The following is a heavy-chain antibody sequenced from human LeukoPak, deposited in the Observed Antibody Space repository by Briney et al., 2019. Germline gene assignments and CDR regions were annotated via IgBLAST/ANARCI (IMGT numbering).Heavy chain of an antibody. Sequence: SETLSLTCTVSGGSISSSSYYWGWIRQAPGKGLEWIGSIYYSGNTYYNSSLKSRVTISVDMSKNQFSLKLSSVNAADTAVYYCARHIRYYYYMDVWGKGTTVTVSS. CDR2: IYYSGNT. V-gene: IGHV4-39*01. CDR3: ARHIRYYYYMDV. J-gene: IGHJ6*03. CDR1: GGSISSSSYY.